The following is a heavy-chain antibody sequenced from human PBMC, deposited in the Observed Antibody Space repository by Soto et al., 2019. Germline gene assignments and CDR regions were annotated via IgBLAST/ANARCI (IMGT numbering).Heavy chain of an antibody. J-gene: IGHJ5*02. CDR2: ISSSSSTI. D-gene: IGHD6-13*01. CDR3: AREAAAGTLNWFDP. CDR1: GFTFSSYS. V-gene: IGHV3-48*02. Sequence: EVQLVESGGGLVQPGGSLRLSCAASGFTFSSYSMNWVRQAPGKGLEWVSYISSSSSTIYYADSVKGRFTISRDNAKNSLYLQMNSLTDEDTAVYYCAREAAAGTLNWFDPWGQGTLVTVSS.